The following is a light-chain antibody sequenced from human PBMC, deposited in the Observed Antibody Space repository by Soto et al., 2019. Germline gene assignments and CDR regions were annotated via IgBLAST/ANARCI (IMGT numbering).Light chain of an antibody. Sequence: EIVMTQSPATLSVSPGERATLSCRASQSVSSNLAWYQQKPGQAPRLLIYGASTRATVIPARFSGSGSGTEFTLTISSLQSEDFAVYYCQQYNNWPQTFGPGTKVEIK. CDR2: GAS. J-gene: IGKJ1*01. CDR1: QSVSSN. CDR3: QQYNNWPQT. V-gene: IGKV3-15*01.